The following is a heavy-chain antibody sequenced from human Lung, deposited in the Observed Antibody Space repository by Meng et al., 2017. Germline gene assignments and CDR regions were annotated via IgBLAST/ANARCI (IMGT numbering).Heavy chain of an antibody. Sequence: VLCGGQVTNPGASVRVSCRASGGTFSSYAISWVRQAPGQGLEWMGGIIPIFGTANYAQKFQGRVTITTDESTSTAYMELSSLRSEDTAVYYCARVYGGNSYFDYWGQGTLVTVSS. V-gene: IGHV1-69*05. D-gene: IGHD4-23*01. CDR3: ARVYGGNSYFDY. CDR2: IIPIFGTA. CDR1: GGTFSSYA. J-gene: IGHJ4*02.